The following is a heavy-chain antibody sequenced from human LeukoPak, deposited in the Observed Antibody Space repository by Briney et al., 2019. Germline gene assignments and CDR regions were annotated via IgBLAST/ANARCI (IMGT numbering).Heavy chain of an antibody. Sequence: PSETLSLTCTVSGGSISSSSYYWGWIRQPPGKGLEWIGSIYYSGSTYSNPSLQSRVTISVDTSKNQFSLKLNSVTAADTAVYYCARFGAYTAMVPGWVDYWGQGTLVTVSS. CDR2: IYYSGST. CDR1: GGSISSSSYY. J-gene: IGHJ4*02. CDR3: ARFGAYTAMVPGWVDY. D-gene: IGHD5-18*01. V-gene: IGHV4-39*01.